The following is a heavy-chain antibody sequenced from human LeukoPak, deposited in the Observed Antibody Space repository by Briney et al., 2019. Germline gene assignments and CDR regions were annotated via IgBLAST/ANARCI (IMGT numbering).Heavy chain of an antibody. CDR3: ARGGGLDV. J-gene: IGHJ6*02. D-gene: IGHD3-16*01. V-gene: IGHV3-7*03. CDR1: GFTFSNAW. Sequence: GSLRLSCAASGFTFSNAWMNWVRQAPGKGLEWVASINHNGNVNYYVDSVKGRFTISRDNAKNSLYLQMSNLRAKDTAVYFCARGGGLDVWGQGATVTVSS. CDR2: INHNGNVN.